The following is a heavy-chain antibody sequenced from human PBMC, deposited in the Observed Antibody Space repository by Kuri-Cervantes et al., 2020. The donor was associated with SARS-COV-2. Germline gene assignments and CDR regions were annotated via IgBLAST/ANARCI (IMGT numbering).Heavy chain of an antibody. D-gene: IGHD2-2*01. CDR1: GGSISSGDYY. CDR3: ARWDIVVVPAAPKGAFDI. J-gene: IGHJ3*02. V-gene: IGHV4-30-4*08. Sequence: SETLSLTCTVSGGSISSGDYYWSWIRQPPGKGLEWIGYIYYSGSTYYNPSLKSRVTISVDTSKNQFSLKLSSVTAADTAVYYCARWDIVVVPAAPKGAFDIWGQGTMVTVSS. CDR2: IYYSGST.